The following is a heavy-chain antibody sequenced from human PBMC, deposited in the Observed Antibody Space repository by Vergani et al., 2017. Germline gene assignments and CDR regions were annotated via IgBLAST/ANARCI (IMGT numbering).Heavy chain of an antibody. CDR2: IYYSGST. V-gene: IGHV4-59*08. J-gene: IGHJ6*03. Sequence: QVQLQESGPGLVKPSETLSLTCTVSGGSISSYYWRWIRQPPGKGLEWIGYIYYSGSTNYNPSRKSRVPISVDTSQNQFSLKLSSVTAADTAVYYCARTKLSPYYYYYMDVWGKGTTVTVSS. D-gene: IGHD2-8*01. CDR1: GGSISSYY. CDR3: ARTKLSPYYYYYMDV.